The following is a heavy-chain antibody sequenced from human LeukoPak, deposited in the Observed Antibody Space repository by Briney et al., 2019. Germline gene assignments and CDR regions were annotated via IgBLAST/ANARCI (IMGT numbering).Heavy chain of an antibody. D-gene: IGHD4-17*01. CDR2: IIPIFGTA. CDR1: GGTFSSYA. Sequence: ASVKVSCKASGGTFSSYAISWVRQAPGQGLEWMGGIIPIFGTANYAQKFQGRVTITADESTSTAYMELSSLRSEDTAVYYCARSWDYGDYWGYWGQGTLVTVSS. CDR3: ARSWDYGDYWGY. J-gene: IGHJ4*02. V-gene: IGHV1-69*01.